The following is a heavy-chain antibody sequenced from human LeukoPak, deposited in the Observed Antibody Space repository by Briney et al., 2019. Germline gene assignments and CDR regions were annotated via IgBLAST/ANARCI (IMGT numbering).Heavy chain of an antibody. D-gene: IGHD2-2*01. V-gene: IGHV3-NL1*01. CDR3: ARVIGSTRAYNWFDP. CDR1: GFTFSSYG. Sequence: GRSLRLSCAASGFTFSSYGMHWVRQAPGKGLEWVSVIYSGGSTYYADSVKGRFTISRDNSKNTLYLQMNSLRAEDTAVYYCARVIGSTRAYNWFDPWGQGTLVTVSS. J-gene: IGHJ5*02. CDR2: IYSGGST.